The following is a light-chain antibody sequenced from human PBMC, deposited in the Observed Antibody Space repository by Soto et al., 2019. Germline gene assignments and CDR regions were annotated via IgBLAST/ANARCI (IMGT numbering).Light chain of an antibody. CDR2: GAS. CDR1: QSVSSSY. Sequence: EIVLTQSPGTLSLSPGERATLSCRASQSVSSSYLAWYQQKPGQAPRLLIYGASSRATGIPDRFSGSGSGTVFTLTINTLEPEDFAVYYCHQYGSAPYTFGQGTKLEIK. CDR3: HQYGSAPYT. V-gene: IGKV3-20*01. J-gene: IGKJ2*01.